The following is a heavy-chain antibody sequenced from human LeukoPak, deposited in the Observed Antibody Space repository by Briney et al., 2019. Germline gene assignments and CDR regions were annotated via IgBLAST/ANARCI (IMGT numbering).Heavy chain of an antibody. J-gene: IGHJ4*02. D-gene: IGHD3-22*01. V-gene: IGHV4-4*07. Sequence: SETLSLTCTVSGGSISSYSWSWIRQPAGKGLEWIGRIYISGSTNYNPSLKSRDTMSVDTSKNQFSLKLSPVTAADTAVYYCARIDGSGYYQDYFDYWGQGTLVTVSS. CDR3: ARIDGSGYYQDYFDY. CDR1: GGSISSYS. CDR2: IYISGST.